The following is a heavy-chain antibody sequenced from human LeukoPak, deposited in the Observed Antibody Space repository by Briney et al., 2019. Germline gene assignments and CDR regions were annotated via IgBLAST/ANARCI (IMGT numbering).Heavy chain of an antibody. CDR2: ISYDGSNK. V-gene: IGHV3-30-3*01. J-gene: IGHJ6*03. CDR1: GFTFSSYA. D-gene: IGHD6-13*01. CDR3: ARGIAAAGTLLRHYYYMDV. Sequence: GGSLRLSCAASGFTFSSYAMHWVRQAPGKGLEWVAVISYDGSNKYYADSVKGRFTISRDNSKNTLYLQMNSLRAEDTAVYYCARGIAAAGTLLRHYYYMDVWGKGTTVTVSS.